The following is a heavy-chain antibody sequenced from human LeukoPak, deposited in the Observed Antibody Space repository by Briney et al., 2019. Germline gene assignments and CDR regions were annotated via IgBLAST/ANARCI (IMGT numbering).Heavy chain of an antibody. D-gene: IGHD3-10*01. Sequence: GESLKISCKGSGYSSTSYWIGWVRQLPGKGLEWMGIIYPGDSDTRYSPSFQGQVTISADKSISTAYLQWSSLKASDTAMYYCARTYYCGSGSYSANWFDPWGQGTLVTVSS. J-gene: IGHJ5*02. CDR2: IYPGDSDT. V-gene: IGHV5-51*01. CDR3: ARTYYCGSGSYSANWFDP. CDR1: GYSSTSYW.